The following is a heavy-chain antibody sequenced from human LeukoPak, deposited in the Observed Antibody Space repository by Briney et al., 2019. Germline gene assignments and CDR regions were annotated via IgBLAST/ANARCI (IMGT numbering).Heavy chain of an antibody. CDR2: INSDGSST. Sequence: GGSLRLSCAASGFTFSSYWMHWVRQAPGKGLVWVSRINSDGSSTNYADSMKGRFTISRDNAKNSLYLQMDSLRAEDTAVYYCAREMLAAVAAQSWGQGTLVTVSS. CDR3: AREMLAAVAAQS. V-gene: IGHV3-74*01. D-gene: IGHD6-19*01. J-gene: IGHJ5*02. CDR1: GFTFSSYW.